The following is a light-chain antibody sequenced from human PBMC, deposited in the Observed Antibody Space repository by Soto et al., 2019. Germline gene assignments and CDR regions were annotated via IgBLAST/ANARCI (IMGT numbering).Light chain of an antibody. CDR1: QSVSSN. Sequence: EIVMTQSPASLSVSPGERSTISFRASQSVSSNLAWYQQKPGQAPRLLIYGASTRATGIPARFSGSGSGTEFTLTISSLQSEDFAVYYCQQYNNWPSTFGQGTRLEIK. CDR2: GAS. CDR3: QQYNNWPST. J-gene: IGKJ5*01. V-gene: IGKV3-15*01.